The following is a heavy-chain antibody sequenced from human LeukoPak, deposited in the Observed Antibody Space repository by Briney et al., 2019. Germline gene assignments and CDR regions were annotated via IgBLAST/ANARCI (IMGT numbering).Heavy chain of an antibody. Sequence: GGSLRLSCAASGFTFSSYSMNWVRQAPGKGLEWVSSISSSSSYIYYADSVKGRFTISRDNSKNTLYLQMNSLRVEDTAVYYCAKDWPEVRGVPTGLGGWFDPWGQGTLVTVSS. CDR3: AKDWPEVRGVPTGLGGWFDP. CDR2: ISSSSSYI. CDR1: GFTFSSYS. D-gene: IGHD3-10*01. V-gene: IGHV3-21*04. J-gene: IGHJ5*02.